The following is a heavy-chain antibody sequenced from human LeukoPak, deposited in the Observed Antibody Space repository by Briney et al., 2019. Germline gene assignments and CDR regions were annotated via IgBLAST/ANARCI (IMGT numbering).Heavy chain of an antibody. D-gene: IGHD3-9*01. CDR2: INPSNGYT. J-gene: IGHJ4*02. V-gene: IGHV1-46*01. Sequence: ASVKVSCKASAYAFTTYYIHWVRQAPGQGLEWMGLINPSNGYTDYAQRFQGRVTMTRDTSTTTVYMELSSLRSEDTAVYYCARGGLMGALGQRYEFWGQGTLVTVSS. CDR3: ARGGLMGALGQRYEF. CDR1: AYAFTTYY.